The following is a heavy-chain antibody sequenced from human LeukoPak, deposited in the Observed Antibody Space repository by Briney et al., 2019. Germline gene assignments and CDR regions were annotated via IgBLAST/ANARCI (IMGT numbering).Heavy chain of an antibody. CDR2: IYTSGST. J-gene: IGHJ3*02. V-gene: IGHV4-4*07. D-gene: IGHD3-3*01. Sequence: SETLSLTCTVSGGSISSYYWNWIRQSAGKGLEWIGRIYTSGSTNYNPSLKSRVTMSVDTSKNQFSLKVSSVTAADTAVYYCARDDFGRGYRAFDIWGQGTRVTVSS. CDR1: GGSISSYY. CDR3: ARDDFGRGYRAFDI.